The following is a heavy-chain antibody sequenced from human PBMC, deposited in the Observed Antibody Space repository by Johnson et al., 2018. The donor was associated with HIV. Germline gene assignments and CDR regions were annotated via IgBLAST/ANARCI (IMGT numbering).Heavy chain of an antibody. Sequence: QVQLVESGGGVVQPGRSLRLSCVASGFSFGSYAMHWARQAPGKGLEWVAVIWYDGSNKYYADSVQGRFTISRDNSKNTRYLHMISRRVEDTAVYYCAKASLRGYSYVSYAFDIWGQGTMVTVSS. D-gene: IGHD5-18*01. V-gene: IGHV3-33*06. J-gene: IGHJ3*02. CDR2: IWYDGSNK. CDR1: GFSFGSYA. CDR3: AKASLRGYSYVSYAFDI.